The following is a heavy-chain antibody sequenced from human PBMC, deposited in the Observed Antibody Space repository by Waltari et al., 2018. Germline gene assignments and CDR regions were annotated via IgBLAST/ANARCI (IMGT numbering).Heavy chain of an antibody. Sequence: QITLKESGPTLVKPTQTLTLTCTFSGFSLSTSGVGVGWIRQPPGQALEWLALIYWNDDKRYSPSLKSRLTITKDTSKNQVVLTMTNMDPVDTATYYCARYLNYYDSSGYSPYYFDYWGQGTLVTVSS. CDR1: GFSLSTSGVG. J-gene: IGHJ4*02. CDR2: IYWNDDK. V-gene: IGHV2-5*01. D-gene: IGHD3-22*01. CDR3: ARYLNYYDSSGYSPYYFDY.